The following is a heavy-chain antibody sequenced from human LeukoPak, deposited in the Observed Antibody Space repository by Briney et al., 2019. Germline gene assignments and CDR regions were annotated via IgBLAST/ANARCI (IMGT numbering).Heavy chain of an antibody. V-gene: IGHV4-30-4*01. Sequence: PSETLSLTCTVSGGSISGSDYYWSWVRQPPGKGLEWIGYIYHSGSTYYNSSLKSRVTISVDTSKNQFSLELSSVTVADTAVYYCARDSVPLGYFDYWGQGTLVTVSS. CDR1: GGSISGSDYY. CDR2: IYHSGST. CDR3: ARDSVPLGYFDY. D-gene: IGHD2-2*01. J-gene: IGHJ4*02.